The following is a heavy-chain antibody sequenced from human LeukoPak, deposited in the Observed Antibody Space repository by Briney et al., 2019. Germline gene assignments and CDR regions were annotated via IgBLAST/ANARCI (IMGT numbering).Heavy chain of an antibody. CDR3: ARTRGLSVY. V-gene: IGHV3-23*01. CDR2: ISGSGGST. CDR1: GFTISSYG. J-gene: IGHJ4*02. Sequence: GGTLRLSCAASGFTISSYGMSWVRQAPGKGLEWVSAISGSGGSTYYADSVKGRFTISRDNSKNTLYLQMNSLRAEDTAVYYCARTRGLSVYWGQGTLVTVSS.